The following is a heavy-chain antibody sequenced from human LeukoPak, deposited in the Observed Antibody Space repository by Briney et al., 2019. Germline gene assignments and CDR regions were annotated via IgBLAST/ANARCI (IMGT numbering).Heavy chain of an antibody. Sequence: SETLSLTCTVSGGSISSYYWSWIRQPPGKGLEGIGYIYYSGSTNYNPSLKSRVTISVDTSKNQFSLKLSSVTAADTAVYYCARVSIAAGNYYYYYMDVWGKGTTVTVSS. D-gene: IGHD6-6*01. J-gene: IGHJ6*03. CDR2: IYYSGST. V-gene: IGHV4-59*01. CDR3: ARVSIAAGNYYYYYMDV. CDR1: GGSISSYY.